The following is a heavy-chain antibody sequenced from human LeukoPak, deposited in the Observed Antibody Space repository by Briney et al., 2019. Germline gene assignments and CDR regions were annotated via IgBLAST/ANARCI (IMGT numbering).Heavy chain of an antibody. CDR1: GFTFSSYG. V-gene: IGHV3-30*02. CDR3: AIYHSSSWYQGAFDI. Sequence: GGSLRLSCAASGFTFSSYGMHWVRQAPGKGLEWVAFIRYDGSNKYYADSVKGRFTISRDNSKNTLYLQMNSLRAEDTAVYYCAIYHSSSWYQGAFDIWGQGTMVTVSS. J-gene: IGHJ3*02. D-gene: IGHD6-13*01. CDR2: IRYDGSNK.